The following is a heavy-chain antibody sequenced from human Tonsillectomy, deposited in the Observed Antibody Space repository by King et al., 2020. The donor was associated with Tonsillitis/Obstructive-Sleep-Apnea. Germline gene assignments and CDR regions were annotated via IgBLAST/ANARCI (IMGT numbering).Heavy chain of an antibody. Sequence: QLQESGPGLVKPSETLSLTCTVSAGSISSYYWSWIRQPPGKGLEWIGYIYYSGSTNYNPSLKSRVTISVDTSKNQFSLKLSSVTAADTAVYYCAISYYYYYMDVWGKGTPVTVSS. J-gene: IGHJ6*03. CDR2: IYYSGST. CDR1: AGSISSYY. V-gene: IGHV4-59*01. CDR3: AISYYYYYMDV.